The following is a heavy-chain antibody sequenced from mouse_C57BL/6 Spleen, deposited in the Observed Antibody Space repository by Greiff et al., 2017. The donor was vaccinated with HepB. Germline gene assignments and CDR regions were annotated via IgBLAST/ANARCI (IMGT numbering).Heavy chain of an antibody. J-gene: IGHJ3*01. CDR2: IYPGNSDT. CDR3: TGGYDDVAWFAY. V-gene: IGHV1-5*01. D-gene: IGHD2-2*01. Sequence: EVQLQQSGTVLARPGASVKMSCKTSGYTFTSYWMHWVKQRPGQGLEWIGAIYPGNSDTSYNQKFKGKAKLTAVTSASTAYMELSSLTNEDSAVYYCTGGYDDVAWFAYWGQGTLVTVSA. CDR1: GYTFTSYW.